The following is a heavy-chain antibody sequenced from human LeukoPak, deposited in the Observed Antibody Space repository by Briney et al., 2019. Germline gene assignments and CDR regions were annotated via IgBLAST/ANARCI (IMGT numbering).Heavy chain of an antibody. V-gene: IGHV3-30-3*01. CDR2: ISYDGSNK. Sequence: PGGSLRLSCAASGFTFSSYAMHWVRQAPGKGLEWVAVISYDGSNKYYADSVKGRFTISRDNSKNTLYLHMNSLRAEDTAVYYCAREVVIDAFDIWGQGTMVTVSS. D-gene: IGHD3-22*01. CDR3: AREVVIDAFDI. CDR1: GFTFSSYA. J-gene: IGHJ3*02.